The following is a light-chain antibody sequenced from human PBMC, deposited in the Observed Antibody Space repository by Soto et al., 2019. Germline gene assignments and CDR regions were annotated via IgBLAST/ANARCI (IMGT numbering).Light chain of an antibody. CDR1: QGISSY. V-gene: IGKV3-20*01. J-gene: IGKJ5*01. CDR2: GAS. CDR3: QQYGSSPIT. Sequence: EIVLTQSPATLALPPGERATLSCRASQGISSYLAWYQQKPGQAPRLLIYGASGRATGIPDRFSGSGSGTDFTLTISRLEPEDFAVYYCQQYGSSPITFGQGTRLEIK.